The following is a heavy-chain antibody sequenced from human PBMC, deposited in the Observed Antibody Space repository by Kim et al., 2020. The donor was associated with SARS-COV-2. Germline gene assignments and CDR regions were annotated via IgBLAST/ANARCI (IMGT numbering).Heavy chain of an antibody. J-gene: IGHJ4*02. CDR2: IKSKTDGGTK. Sequence: GGSLRLSCVASGFTFSNAWMSWVRQAPGKGLEWVGRIKSKTDGGTKDYAAPVKGRITIARDDSKNTLHLQMNSLKTEDTAVYYCTTARYDYSDSNDFWGQGTLVPVSS. D-gene: IGHD4-17*01. CDR3: TTARYDYSDSNDF. V-gene: IGHV3-15*01. CDR1: GFTFSNAW.